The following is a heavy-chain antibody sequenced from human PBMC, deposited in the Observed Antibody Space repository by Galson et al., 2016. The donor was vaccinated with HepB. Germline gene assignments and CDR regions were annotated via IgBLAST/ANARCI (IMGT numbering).Heavy chain of an antibody. CDR3: ARGDCSSSTCYVIWFDP. D-gene: IGHD2-2*01. J-gene: IGHJ5*02. Sequence: SLRLSCAASGFTFSNYWMSWVRQVPGKGLEWVATIKNDGRQKYYVESVKGRFTISRDNGKNSLYLQMGSLRAEDTAVYYCARGDCSSSTCYVIWFDPWGQGTLVTVSS. CDR2: IKNDGRQK. V-gene: IGHV3-7*01. CDR1: GFTFSNYW.